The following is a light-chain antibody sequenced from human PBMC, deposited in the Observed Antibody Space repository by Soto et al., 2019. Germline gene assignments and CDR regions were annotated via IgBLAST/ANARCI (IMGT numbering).Light chain of an antibody. Sequence: IQLTQSPSSLSASVGDRVTITCRASQGINKFLAWYQQKPGQAPQLLIYGASTLQSGVPSRFSGSGSGTDFTLTISSLHPEDFATYYCQQLTNFRFTFGQGTKLDIK. CDR1: QGINKF. CDR2: GAS. V-gene: IGKV1-9*01. CDR3: QQLTNFRFT. J-gene: IGKJ2*01.